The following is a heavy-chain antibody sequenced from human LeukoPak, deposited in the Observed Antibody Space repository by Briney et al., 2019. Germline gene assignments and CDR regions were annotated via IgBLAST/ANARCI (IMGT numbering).Heavy chain of an antibody. D-gene: IGHD6-6*01. CDR2: ITSSGGTT. CDR3: ARDGIAARRGFDY. Sequence: GGSLRLSCAASGFTFSSSEMNWVRQAPGKGLEWVSYITSSGGTTYYADSVKGRFTISRDNAKNSLYLQMNSLRAEDTAVYYCARDGIAARRGFDYWGQGTLVTVSS. J-gene: IGHJ4*02. V-gene: IGHV3-48*03. CDR1: GFTFSSSE.